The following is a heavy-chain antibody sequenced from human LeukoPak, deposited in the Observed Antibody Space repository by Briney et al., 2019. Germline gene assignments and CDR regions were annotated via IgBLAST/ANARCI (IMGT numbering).Heavy chain of an antibody. V-gene: IGHV1-69*13. CDR1: GGTFSSYA. CDR2: IIPIFGTA. D-gene: IGHD5-18*01. CDR3: ARGKDTAMARNYYYYYYMDV. Sequence: ASAKVSCKASGGTFSSYAISWVRQAPGQGLEWMGGIIPIFGTANYAQKFQGRVTITADESTSTAYMELSSLRFEDTAVYYCARGKDTAMARNYYYYYYMDVWGKGTTVTVSS. J-gene: IGHJ6*03.